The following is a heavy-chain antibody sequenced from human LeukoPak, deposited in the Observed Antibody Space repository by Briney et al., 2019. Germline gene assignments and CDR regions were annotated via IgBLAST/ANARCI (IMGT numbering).Heavy chain of an antibody. Sequence: PSETLSLTCTVSGGSISSGDYYWSWIRQPPGKGLEWIGYIYYSGSTYYNPSLKSRVTISVDTSKNQFSLKLSSVTAADTAVYYCARSITMIVVVITPGWFDPWGQGTLVTVSS. CDR2: IYYSGST. D-gene: IGHD3-22*01. CDR3: ARSITMIVVVITPGWFDP. J-gene: IGHJ5*02. CDR1: GGSISSGDYY. V-gene: IGHV4-30-4*01.